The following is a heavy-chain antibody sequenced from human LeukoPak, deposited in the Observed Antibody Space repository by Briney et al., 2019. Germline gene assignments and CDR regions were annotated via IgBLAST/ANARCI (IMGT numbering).Heavy chain of an antibody. CDR3: ARGWRRLGGYNLIGFVY. V-gene: IGHV4-34*01. CDR2: INHSGST. CDR1: GGSFSGYY. D-gene: IGHD5-24*01. Sequence: SETLSLTCAVYGGSFSGYYWSWIRQPPGKGLKWIGEINHSGSTNYNPSLNSRVTISVDASKNQFSLKLSSVTSADTAVYYCARGWRRLGGYNLIGFVYWGQGTLVTVSS. J-gene: IGHJ4*02.